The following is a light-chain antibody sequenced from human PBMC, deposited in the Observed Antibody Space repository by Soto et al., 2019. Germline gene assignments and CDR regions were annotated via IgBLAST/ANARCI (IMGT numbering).Light chain of an antibody. J-gene: IGKJ1*01. CDR2: GSS. CDR3: HHFGSLPET. CDR1: QSVSSNY. V-gene: IGKV3-20*01. Sequence: EIVLTQSPGTLSLSPGERATLSCRASQSVSSNYLAWYQQKAGQAPRLLIYGSSSRATGIPDRFSGSGSGTDFTLAISRLEPEDFAVYYCHHFGSLPETFGQGTNVE.